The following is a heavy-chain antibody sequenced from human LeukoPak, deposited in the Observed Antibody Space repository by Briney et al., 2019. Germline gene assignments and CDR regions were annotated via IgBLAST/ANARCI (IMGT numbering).Heavy chain of an antibody. J-gene: IGHJ4*02. CDR1: GGSVSSNYYY. CDR3: ARRGYDFWSGYDY. CDR2: IYYSGHT. V-gene: IGHV4-39*01. Sequence: PSETLSLTCTVSGGSVSSNYYYWGWIRQPPGKGLEWIGSIYYSGHTSYNPSLKSRLTMSVDTSENQFSLKLSSVTATDTAVYYCARRGYDFWSGYDYWGQGTLVTVSS. D-gene: IGHD3-3*01.